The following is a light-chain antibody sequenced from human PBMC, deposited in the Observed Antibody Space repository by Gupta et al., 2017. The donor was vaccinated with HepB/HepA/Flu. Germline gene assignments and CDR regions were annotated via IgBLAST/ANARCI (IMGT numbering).Light chain of an antibody. V-gene: IGLV3-27*01. CDR3: YSATDNFWV. CDR2: KDS. Sequence: SYELTQASSVSVSTGQTVRITCSGDLLATKYARWFQQRPGQAPVLLIYKDSVRPSGVPERFSGSNSGTTVTLTISAAQVEDEADYYCYSATDNFWVFGGGTKLTVL. CDR1: LLATKY. J-gene: IGLJ3*02.